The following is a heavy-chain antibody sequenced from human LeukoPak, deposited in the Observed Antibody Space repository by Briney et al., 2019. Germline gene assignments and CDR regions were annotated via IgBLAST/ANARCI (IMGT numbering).Heavy chain of an antibody. CDR3: ARGWTTVTPGGYFQH. CDR2: ISYDGSNK. V-gene: IGHV3-30*04. CDR1: GFTFSSYA. Sequence: GGSLRLSCAASGFTFSSYAMHWVRQAPGKGLEWVAVISYDGSNKYYADSVKGRFTISRDNSKNTLYLQMNSLRAEDTAVYYCARGWTTVTPGGYFQHWGQGTLVTVSS. D-gene: IGHD4-17*01. J-gene: IGHJ1*01.